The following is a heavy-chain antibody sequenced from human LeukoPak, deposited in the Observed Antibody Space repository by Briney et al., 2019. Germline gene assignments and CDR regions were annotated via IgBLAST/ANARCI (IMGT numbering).Heavy chain of an antibody. CDR2: IYQDGSEK. D-gene: IGHD3-3*01. Sequence: PGGSLRLSCAASGFTFSNYLMAGVRQAPGKGREWVANIYQDGSEKESVDSVKGRLTISRENAKNSLYLQKSNLRAENTAVDCCARWRGAQSEFEYWGQGTLVTVSS. V-gene: IGHV3-7*01. J-gene: IGHJ4*02. CDR1: GFTFSNYL. CDR3: ARWRGAQSEFEY.